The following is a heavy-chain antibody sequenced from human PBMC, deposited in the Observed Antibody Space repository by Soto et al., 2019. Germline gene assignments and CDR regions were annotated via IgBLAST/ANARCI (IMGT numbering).Heavy chain of an antibody. V-gene: IGHV3-11*01. Sequence: GGSLRLSCAASGFTFSDYYMSWIRQAPGKGLEWVSYISSSGSTIYYADSVKGRFTISRDNAKNSLYLQMNSLRAEDTAVYYCARDLVGINTYYYYYYMDVWGKGTTVTVSS. CDR2: ISSSGSTI. J-gene: IGHJ6*03. CDR3: ARDLVGINTYYYYYYMDV. D-gene: IGHD3-22*01. CDR1: GFTFSDYY.